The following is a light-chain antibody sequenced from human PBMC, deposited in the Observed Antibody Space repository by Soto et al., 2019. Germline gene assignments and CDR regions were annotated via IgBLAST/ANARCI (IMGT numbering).Light chain of an antibody. CDR1: SSNIGAGYD. V-gene: IGLV1-40*01. Sequence: QSVLTQPPSVSGAPGQRVTISCTGSSSNIGAGYDVHWYQQLPGTAPKLLIHGNSNRPSGVPDRFSGSKSGPSVSRAITGLQAEDEADYYCQSYDSSLSGWVFGGGTRRTVL. J-gene: IGLJ3*02. CDR2: GNS. CDR3: QSYDSSLSGWV.